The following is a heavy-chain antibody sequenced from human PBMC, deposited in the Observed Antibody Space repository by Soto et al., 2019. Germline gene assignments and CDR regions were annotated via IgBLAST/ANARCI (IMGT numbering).Heavy chain of an antibody. CDR1: GGSINTNY. CDR2: VSYTVGT. V-gene: IGHV4-59*01. Sequence: SETLSLTCTVSGGSINTNYWTWIRQAPGKGLEWIGHVSYTVGTNYNPSLKSRVTISTDTSKSQFSLKLTSVTAADKAVYYCERFLDTSHYFFWLDPWCQGILVTVS. CDR3: ERFLDTSHYFFWLDP. J-gene: IGHJ5*02. D-gene: IGHD3-22*01.